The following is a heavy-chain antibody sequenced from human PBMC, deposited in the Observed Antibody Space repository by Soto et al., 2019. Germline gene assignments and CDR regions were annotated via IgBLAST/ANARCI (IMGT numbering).Heavy chain of an antibody. D-gene: IGHD1-1*01. J-gene: IGHJ4*02. CDR3: ARGRYGDY. CDR2: ISAHNGNT. Sequence: QVHLVQSGAEVKKPGASVQVSCKGSGYTFTSYGITWVRQAPGQGLEWMGWISAHNGNTNYAQKLQGRVTVTSDTSTRTAYMELRCLRSDDTAVYFCARGRYGDYRGKGALVTVSS. V-gene: IGHV1-18*01. CDR1: GYTFTSYG.